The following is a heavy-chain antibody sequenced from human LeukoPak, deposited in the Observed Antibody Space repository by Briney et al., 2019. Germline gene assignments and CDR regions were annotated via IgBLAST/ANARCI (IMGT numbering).Heavy chain of an antibody. D-gene: IGHD2-21*02. CDR1: GYTFTSYG. Sequence: ASVKVSCKASGYTFTSYGISWVRQAPGQGLEWMGWISAYNGNTNYAQKLQGRVTMTTDTSTSTAYMELRSLRSDDTAVYYCARDPSHVIEAYCGDDCYWRYYYYGMDVWGQGTTVTVSS. CDR2: ISAYNGNT. J-gene: IGHJ6*02. CDR3: ARDPSHVIEAYCGDDCYWRYYYYGMDV. V-gene: IGHV1-18*01.